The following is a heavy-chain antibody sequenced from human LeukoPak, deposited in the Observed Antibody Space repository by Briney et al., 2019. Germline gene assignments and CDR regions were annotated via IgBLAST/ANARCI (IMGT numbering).Heavy chain of an antibody. D-gene: IGHD3-16*01. Sequence: GGSLRLSCAASGFTFSSYAMHWVRQAPGKGLEWVAVISYDGSNKYYADSVKGRFTISRDNSKNTLYLQMNSLRAEDTALYYCAKGGLIPMSKIDIWGQGTMVTVSS. CDR2: ISYDGSNK. CDR1: GFTFSSYA. CDR3: AKGGLIPMSKIDI. V-gene: IGHV3-30-3*01. J-gene: IGHJ3*02.